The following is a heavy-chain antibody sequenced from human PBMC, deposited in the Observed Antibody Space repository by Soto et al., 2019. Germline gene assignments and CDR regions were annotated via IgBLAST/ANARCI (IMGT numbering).Heavy chain of an antibody. CDR2: VYYSGRS. J-gene: IGHJ5*02. CDR3: AKLSCTSSTCYFPGWFDP. V-gene: IGHV4-30-4*02. CDR1: GDSISGGASF. Sequence: PSETLSVTCTVSGDSISGGASFWSWIRQPPGKGLEWIANVYYSGRSDYNPSLKSRLTISVDTRKNQYSLQLKFMTAADTAVYYCAKLSCTSSTCYFPGWFDPWGQGTLVTVSS. D-gene: IGHD2-2*01.